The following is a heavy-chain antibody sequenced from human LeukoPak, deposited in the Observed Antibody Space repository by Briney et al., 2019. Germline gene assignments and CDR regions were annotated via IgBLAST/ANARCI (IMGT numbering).Heavy chain of an antibody. Sequence: SETLSLTCTVSGVSIGDTFYYWGWIRQPPGKGLEWIGSIYHTGGTNYSPSLKSRVTLSVDTSKNQFSLRLTSVTAADTALYHCARDPGFYYDSRETHYDYWGQGILVTVSS. V-gene: IGHV4-39*07. CDR3: ARDPGFYYDSRETHYDY. CDR1: GVSIGDTFYY. D-gene: IGHD3-22*01. CDR2: IYHTGGT. J-gene: IGHJ4*02.